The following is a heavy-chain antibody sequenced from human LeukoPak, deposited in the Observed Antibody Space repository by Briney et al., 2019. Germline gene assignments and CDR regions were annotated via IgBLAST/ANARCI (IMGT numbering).Heavy chain of an antibody. CDR2: INHSVTT. J-gene: IGHJ6*02. CDR1: GGSFSGYY. D-gene: IGHD3-22*01. V-gene: IGHV4-34*01. CDR3: ARGPYYDSSTVFYYYGMDV. Sequence: SETLSLTCAVYGGSFSGYYWSWIRQPPGKGLVWIGEINHSVTTNYNPSLKSRVTISVDTSKNQFSLKLSSVTAADTAVYFCARGPYYDSSTVFYYYGMDVWGQGTTVTVSS.